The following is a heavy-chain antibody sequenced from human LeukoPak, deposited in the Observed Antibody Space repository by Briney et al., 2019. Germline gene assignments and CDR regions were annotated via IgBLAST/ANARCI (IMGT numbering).Heavy chain of an antibody. CDR2: IKQDGSEA. D-gene: IGHD3-10*01. CDR1: EFTFNRYW. CDR3: TRDALFGSGRTHLDF. J-gene: IGHJ4*02. V-gene: IGHV3-7*04. Sequence: GGSLRLPCAASEFTFNRYWMSWVRQAPGKGLQWVANIKQDGSEAHYVDSVKGRFTISRDNAKNSLSLQMNSLNVDDTGVYFCTRDALFGSGRTHLDFWSQGTLVSVSS.